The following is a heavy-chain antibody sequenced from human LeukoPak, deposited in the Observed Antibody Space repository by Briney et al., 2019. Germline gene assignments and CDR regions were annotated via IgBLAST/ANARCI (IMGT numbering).Heavy chain of an antibody. CDR2: IKQDGSEK. J-gene: IGHJ4*02. Sequence: GGSLRLSCAASGFTFSSYWMSWVRQAPGKGLEWVANIKQDGSEKYYVDSVKGRFTISRDNAKNSLYLQMISLRAEDTAVYYCGRGGRCYSPLGYWGQGILVTVSS. CDR1: GFTFSSYW. CDR3: GRGGRCYSPLGY. D-gene: IGHD2/OR15-2a*01. V-gene: IGHV3-7*01.